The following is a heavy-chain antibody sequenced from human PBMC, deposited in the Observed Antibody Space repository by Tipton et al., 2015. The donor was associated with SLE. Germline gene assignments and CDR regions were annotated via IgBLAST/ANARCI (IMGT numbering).Heavy chain of an antibody. J-gene: IGHJ4*02. Sequence: SLRLSCAASGFTFSSYWMSWVRQAPGKGLEWVANIKQDGSEKYYVDSVKGRFTISRDNAKNSLYLQMNSLRAEDTAVYYCARIAVAGTSYSFDYWGQGTLVTVSS. V-gene: IGHV3-7*01. D-gene: IGHD6-19*01. CDR1: GFTFSSYW. CDR3: ARIAVAGTSYSFDY. CDR2: IKQDGSEK.